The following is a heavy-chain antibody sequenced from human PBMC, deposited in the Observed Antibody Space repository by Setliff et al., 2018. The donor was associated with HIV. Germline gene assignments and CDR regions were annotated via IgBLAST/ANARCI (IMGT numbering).Heavy chain of an antibody. CDR3: AREHRLSSGYYLYYFDY. Sequence: GASVKVSCKASGYTFTAYYMNWVRQAPGQGLEWMGIINPRDSSTTYAQKLQGRITVTRDTSTSTAYMELSYLRSEDTAVYYCAREHRLSSGYYLYYFDYWGQGTLVTVSS. V-gene: IGHV1-46*04. J-gene: IGHJ4*02. CDR2: INPRDSST. CDR1: GYTFTAYY. D-gene: IGHD3-22*01.